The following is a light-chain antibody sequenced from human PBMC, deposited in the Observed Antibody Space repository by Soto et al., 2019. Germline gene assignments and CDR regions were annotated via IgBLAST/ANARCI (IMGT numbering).Light chain of an antibody. CDR3: CSYAGTYTFV. CDR1: SSDVGGYNY. V-gene: IGLV2-11*01. Sequence: QSALTQPASVSGSPGQSITFSCTGTSSDVGGYNYVSWYQQHPGKAPKLIIYDVSERPSGVPYRFSGSKSGNRASLTISGLQAEDEADYYCCSYAGTYTFVFGTGTKLTVL. CDR2: DVS. J-gene: IGLJ1*01.